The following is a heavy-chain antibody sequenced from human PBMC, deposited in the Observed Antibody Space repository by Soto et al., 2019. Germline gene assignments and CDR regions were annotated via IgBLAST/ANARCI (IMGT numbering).Heavy chain of an antibody. J-gene: IGHJ5*02. CDR2: IGTAGDT. CDR1: GFTFSSYD. CDR3: ARAKYCSSTSCYDGNWFDP. D-gene: IGHD2-2*01. V-gene: IGHV3-13*01. Sequence: GGSLRLSCAASGFTFSSYDMHWVRQATGKGLEWVSAIGTAGDTYYPGSEKGRFTISRENAKNSLYLQMNSLRAGDTAVYYCARAKYCSSTSCYDGNWFDPWGQGTLVTVSS.